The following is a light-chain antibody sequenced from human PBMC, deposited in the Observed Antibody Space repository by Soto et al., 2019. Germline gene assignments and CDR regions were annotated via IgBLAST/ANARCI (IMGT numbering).Light chain of an antibody. CDR3: QQYNSYPPYT. CDR1: QAISTW. Sequence: DIQMTQSPSTLSASVGDRVTITCRASQAISTWLAWYQQKPGKAPKLLIYTASTLESGVPSRLSASGSGTVFTLTISSLQPDDFATYYCQQYNSYPPYTFGQGTKLEMK. CDR2: TAS. J-gene: IGKJ2*01. V-gene: IGKV1-5*03.